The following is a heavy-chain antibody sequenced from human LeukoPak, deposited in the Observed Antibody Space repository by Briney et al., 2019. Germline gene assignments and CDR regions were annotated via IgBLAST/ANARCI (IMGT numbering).Heavy chain of an antibody. CDR3: AREGGVPEASPFDT. D-gene: IGHD2-2*01. CDR1: DYSIDSGYY. J-gene: IGHJ4*02. Sequence: SETLSLTCTVSDYSIDSGYYWGWIRQPPGKGLEWIGSIHHSATAYYNPFLRSRVTVSVDTSKNQFSLKLNSVTAADTAVYYCAREGGVPEASPFDTWGQGTLVTVSS. CDR2: IHHSATA. V-gene: IGHV4-38-2*02.